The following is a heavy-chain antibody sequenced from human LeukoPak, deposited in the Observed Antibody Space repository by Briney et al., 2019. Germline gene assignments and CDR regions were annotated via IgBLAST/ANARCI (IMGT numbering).Heavy chain of an antibody. CDR1: GGSISSYY. D-gene: IGHD3-3*01. J-gene: IGHJ6*02. CDR3: ASFPPITIFGVVPMDFVTMDV. CDR2: IYYSGST. Sequence: SETLSLTCTVSGGSISSYYWSWIRQPPGKGLEWIGYIYYSGSTNYNPSLKSRVTISVDTSKNQFSLKLSSVTAADTAVYYCASFPPITIFGVVPMDFVTMDVWGQGTTVTVSS. V-gene: IGHV4-59*08.